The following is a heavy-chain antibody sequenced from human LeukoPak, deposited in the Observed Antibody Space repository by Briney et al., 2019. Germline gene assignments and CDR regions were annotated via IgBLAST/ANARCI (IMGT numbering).Heavy chain of an antibody. D-gene: IGHD3-22*01. V-gene: IGHV4-34*01. CDR2: INHSGST. CDR1: VGSFSGYY. Sequence: SETLSLTCAVYVGSFSGYYWSWIRQPPGKGLEWIGEINHSGSTNYNPSLKSRVTISVDTSKNQFSLKLSSVTAADTAVYYCASPGHYYDSSGSLYYFDYWGQGTLVTVSS. J-gene: IGHJ4*02. CDR3: ASPGHYYDSSGSLYYFDY.